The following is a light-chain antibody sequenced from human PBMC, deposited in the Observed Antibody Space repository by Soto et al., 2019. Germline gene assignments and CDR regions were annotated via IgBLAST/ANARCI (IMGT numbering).Light chain of an antibody. J-gene: IGKJ1*01. Sequence: DIQMTQSPSTLSASVGDSVTITCRASQSISSWLAWYQQKPGKAPKLLIYKASSLESGVPSRFSGSGSGTEFTLTISSLQPDDFATYYCQQYNSYWTFGQGTKVESK. CDR2: KAS. CDR1: QSISSW. V-gene: IGKV1-5*03. CDR3: QQYNSYWT.